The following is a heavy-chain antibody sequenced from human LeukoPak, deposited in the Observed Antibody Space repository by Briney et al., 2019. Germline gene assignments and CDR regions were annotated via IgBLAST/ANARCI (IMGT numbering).Heavy chain of an antibody. V-gene: IGHV3-21*01. CDR2: ISSSSSYI. D-gene: IGHD3-22*01. CDR1: GFTFSSYS. Sequence: GGSLRLSCAASGFTFSSYSMNWVRQAPGKGLEWVSSISSSSSYIYYADSVKGRFTISRDNAKNSLYLQMNSLRAEDTAVYYCARVGYYYNSSGYFDYWGQGTLVTVSS. J-gene: IGHJ4*02. CDR3: ARVGYYYNSSGYFDY.